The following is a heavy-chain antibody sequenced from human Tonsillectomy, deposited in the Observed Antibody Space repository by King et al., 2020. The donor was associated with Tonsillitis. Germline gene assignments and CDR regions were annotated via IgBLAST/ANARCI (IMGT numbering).Heavy chain of an antibody. Sequence: VQLVESGGGVVQPGRSLRLSCAASGFTFSSYAMHWARQAPGKGLEWVAVISYDGSYKYYADSVKGRFTISRDNSKNTLYLQMNSLRAEDTAVYYCARDPREYSSSWIYYYYYGMDVWGQGTTVTVSS. CDR3: ARDPREYSSSWIYYYYYGMDV. V-gene: IGHV3-30*04. CDR2: ISYDGSYK. J-gene: IGHJ6*02. CDR1: GFTFSSYA. D-gene: IGHD6-13*01.